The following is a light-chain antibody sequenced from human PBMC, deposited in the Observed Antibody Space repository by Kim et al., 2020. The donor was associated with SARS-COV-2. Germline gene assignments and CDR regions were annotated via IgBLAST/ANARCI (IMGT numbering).Light chain of an antibody. CDR3: SSYTSSSRV. CDR2: DVS. V-gene: IGLV2-14*01. Sequence: QSALTQPAAVSGSPGQSITISCTGTSSDVGGYNYVYWYQQHPGQAPKLMIYDVSKRPSGVSNRFSGSKSGNTASLTISGLQAEDEADYYCSSYTSSSRVFGGGTKLTVL. CDR1: SSDVGGYNY. J-gene: IGLJ3*02.